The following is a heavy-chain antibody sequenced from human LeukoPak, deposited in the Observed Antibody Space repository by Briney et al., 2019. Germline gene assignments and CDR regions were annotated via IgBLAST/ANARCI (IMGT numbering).Heavy chain of an antibody. CDR1: GGSVTSGSFY. CDR3: ARGRILHSSSALGY. D-gene: IGHD6-13*01. J-gene: IGHJ4*02. V-gene: IGHV4-34*01. Sequence: LETLSLTCTVSGGSVTSGSFYWNWIRQPPGKGLEWIGEINHSGGTNYNPSLKSRVTISIDTSKNQFSLNLRSVTAADTAVYYCARGRILHSSSALGYWGQGTLVTISS. CDR2: INHSGGT.